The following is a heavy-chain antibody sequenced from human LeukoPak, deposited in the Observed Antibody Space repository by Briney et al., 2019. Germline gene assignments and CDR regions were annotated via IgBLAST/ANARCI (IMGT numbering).Heavy chain of an antibody. Sequence: GGSLRLSCAASGFTISSFAIHWGRQAPGKGLEWVAVISYDGSKKYYADSVKGRFTISRDNSKNTLYLQMNSLRAEDTAVYYCARGGAFGDRTYYFASWGQGILVTVSS. D-gene: IGHD4-17*01. V-gene: IGHV3-30*03. CDR2: ISYDGSKK. CDR3: ARGGAFGDRTYYFAS. J-gene: IGHJ4*02. CDR1: GFTISSFA.